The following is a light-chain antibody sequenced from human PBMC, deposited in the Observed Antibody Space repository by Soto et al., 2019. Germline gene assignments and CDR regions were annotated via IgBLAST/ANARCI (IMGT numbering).Light chain of an antibody. CDR3: QQYASYSRT. J-gene: IGKJ1*01. CDR2: DAS. V-gene: IGKV1-5*01. Sequence: DIQMTQSPSSLSSSVGDRVTITCRASQSIFSFLAWYQRKQGVAPKLLIXDASNXXNAGPSRFSGSGSGREVTLTISSLQPDDFASYYCQQYASYSRTFGQGINVDIK. CDR1: QSIFSF.